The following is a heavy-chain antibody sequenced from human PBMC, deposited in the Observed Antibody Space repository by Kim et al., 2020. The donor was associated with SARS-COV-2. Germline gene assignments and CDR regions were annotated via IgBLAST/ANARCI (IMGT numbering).Heavy chain of an antibody. CDR3: ARKDCSGGSCAFDP. J-gene: IGHJ5*02. Sequence: AGSVKGRLTNSREDAKNSLDLQMNSLRAEDTAVYYCARKDCSGGSCAFDPWGQGTLVTVSS. V-gene: IGHV3-74*01. D-gene: IGHD2-15*01.